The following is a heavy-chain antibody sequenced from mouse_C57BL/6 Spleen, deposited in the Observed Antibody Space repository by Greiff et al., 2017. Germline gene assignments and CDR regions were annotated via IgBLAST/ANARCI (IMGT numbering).Heavy chain of an antibody. V-gene: IGHV1-18*01. CDR2: INPNNGGT. J-gene: IGHJ3*01. Sequence: EVQLQESGPELVKPGASVKIPCKASGYTFTDYNMDWVKQSHGKSLEWIGDINPNNGGTIYNQKFKGKATLTVDKSSSTADMELRSLTSEDTAVYYCARWDYRGTYWGQGTLVTVSA. CDR3: ARWDYRGTY. D-gene: IGHD2-14*01. CDR1: GYTFTDYN.